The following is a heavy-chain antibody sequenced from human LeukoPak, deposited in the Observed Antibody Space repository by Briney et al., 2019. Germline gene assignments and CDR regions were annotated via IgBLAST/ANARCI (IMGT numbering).Heavy chain of an antibody. CDR1: GFTFTNYE. CDR3: AREGDTGLYYFDY. Sequence: LAGGSLRLSCVASGFTFTNYEMNWVRQAPGKGLEWVSYITSSGSSIYYADSVKGRFTISRDNAKNSLYLQMNNLRAEDTAVYYCAREGDTGLYYFDYWGQGTLVTASS. V-gene: IGHV3-48*03. CDR2: ITSSGSSI. D-gene: IGHD5-18*01. J-gene: IGHJ4*02.